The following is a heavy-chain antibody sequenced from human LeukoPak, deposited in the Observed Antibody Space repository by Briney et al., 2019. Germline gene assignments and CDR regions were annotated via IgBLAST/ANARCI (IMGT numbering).Heavy chain of an antibody. CDR1: GFTFSDHL. J-gene: IGHJ3*01. V-gene: IGHV3-23*01. Sequence: AGGSLRLSCAASGFTFSDHLMSWVRQAPGKGLEWVSVISGSGETIYYADSVKGRFTISRDNSRRTLYLQMNGLRADDTAVYYCAKDRTRGWYLGYDAFDVWGQGTMVTVSS. CDR3: AKDRTRGWYLGYDAFDV. CDR2: ISGSGETI. D-gene: IGHD6-19*01.